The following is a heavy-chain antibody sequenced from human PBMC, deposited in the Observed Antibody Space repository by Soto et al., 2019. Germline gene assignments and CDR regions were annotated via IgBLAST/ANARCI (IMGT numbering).Heavy chain of an antibody. CDR1: GFTVSSNY. Sequence: GGSLRLSCAVSGFTVSSNYMSWVRQAPGKGLEWVSVIYSGGSTYYADSVKGRFTISRDNSKNTLYLQMNSLRAEDTAVYYCARDVESSGRLEYFQHWGQGTLVTVSS. CDR2: IYSGGST. V-gene: IGHV3-53*01. J-gene: IGHJ1*01. D-gene: IGHD3-22*01. CDR3: ARDVESSGRLEYFQH.